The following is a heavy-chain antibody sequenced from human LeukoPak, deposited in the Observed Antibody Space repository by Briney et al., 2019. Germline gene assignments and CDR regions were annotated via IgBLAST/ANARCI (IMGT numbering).Heavy chain of an antibody. CDR2: ISGSGGST. CDR3: AKDVYYDSSGHNFYYYYYGMYV. D-gene: IGHD3-22*01. CDR1: GFTFSSYA. J-gene: IGHJ6*02. Sequence: GGSLRLSCAASGFTFSSYAMSWVHQAPGKGLEWVSAISGSGGSTYYAGSVKGRFTISRDNSKNTLYLQMNSLRAEDTAVYYCAKDVYYDSSGHNFYYYYYGMYVWGQGTTVTVSS. V-gene: IGHV3-23*01.